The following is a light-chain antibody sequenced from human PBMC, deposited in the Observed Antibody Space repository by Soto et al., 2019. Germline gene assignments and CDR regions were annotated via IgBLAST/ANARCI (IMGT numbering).Light chain of an antibody. J-gene: IGLJ2*01. CDR1: SSDVGGYNY. V-gene: IGLV2-8*01. Sequence: QSALTQPPSASGSPGQSVTISCTGTSSDVGGYNYVSWYQQHPFKAPKLMIYEVSKRPSGVPDRFSGSKSGNTAYLTVSGLQAEDEADYYCSSYAGSNPLFGGGTKLTVL. CDR2: EVS. CDR3: SSYAGSNPL.